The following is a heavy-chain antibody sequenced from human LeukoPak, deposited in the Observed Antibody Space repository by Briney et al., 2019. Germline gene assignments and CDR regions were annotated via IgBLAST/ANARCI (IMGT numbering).Heavy chain of an antibody. V-gene: IGHV3-23*01. CDR1: GFIFSNYV. J-gene: IGHJ4*02. D-gene: IGHD2-8*01. CDR3: AKAFCMQPWAACFFDY. CDR2: ISGSAGST. Sequence: GGSLRLSCAASGFIFSNYVMIWVRQAPGQGLEWVSVISGSAGSTYYADSVKGRFTISRDNSKNTLYLQMNSLRAEDTAVYYCAKAFCMQPWAACFFDYWGQGTLVTVSS.